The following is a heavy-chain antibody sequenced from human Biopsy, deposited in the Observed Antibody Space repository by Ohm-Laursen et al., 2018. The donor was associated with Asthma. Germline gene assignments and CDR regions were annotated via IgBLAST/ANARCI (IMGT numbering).Heavy chain of an antibody. CDR1: GFTFSIYD. CDR2: ISYDGGNK. CDR3: ARSHERWTSIQDDALDI. J-gene: IGHJ3*02. Sequence: SLRLSCAASGFTFSIYDTHWVRQAPGKGLEWVAVISYDGGNKFYGDSVKGRFTLPRDNSRNTLYLQMNSLRVEDTAIYYCARSHERWTSIQDDALDIWGQGTMVIVSS. D-gene: IGHD4-23*01. V-gene: IGHV3-30*03.